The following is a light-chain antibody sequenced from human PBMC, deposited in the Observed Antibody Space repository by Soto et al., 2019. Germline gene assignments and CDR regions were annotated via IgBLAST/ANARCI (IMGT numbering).Light chain of an antibody. CDR1: QSVLYSSNNKNY. CDR2: WAS. CDR3: QDYCNTPRT. V-gene: IGKV4-1*01. Sequence: DIVITQSPDSLAVSLGERATINCKSSQSVLYSSNNKNYLAWYQQKPGQPPKLLIYWASTRESGVPDRLSGSVSGTDSTLPICSRELGDVEVYYCQDYCNTPRTFGQGAKG. J-gene: IGKJ1*01.